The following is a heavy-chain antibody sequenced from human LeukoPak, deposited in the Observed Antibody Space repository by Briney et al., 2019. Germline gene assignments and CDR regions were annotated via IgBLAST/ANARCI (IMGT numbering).Heavy chain of an antibody. CDR2: ISYDGSNK. J-gene: IGHJ4*02. Sequence: GGSLRLSCAASGFTFSVYGMYWVRQPPGKGLEWVAVISYDGSNKYYADSVKGRFTISRDNSKNTLYLQMNSLRAEDTAVYYCAKARGREQWLVPDYWGQGTLVTVSS. CDR3: AKARGREQWLVPDY. CDR1: GFTFSVYG. V-gene: IGHV3-30*18. D-gene: IGHD6-19*01.